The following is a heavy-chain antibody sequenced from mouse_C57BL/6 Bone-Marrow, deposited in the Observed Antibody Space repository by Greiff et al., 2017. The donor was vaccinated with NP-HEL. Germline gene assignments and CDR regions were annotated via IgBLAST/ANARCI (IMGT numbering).Heavy chain of an antibody. J-gene: IGHJ2*01. CDR3: ARSLIYYDY. V-gene: IGHV7-3*01. CDR1: GFTFTDYY. Sequence: EVQLVESGGGLVQPGGSLSLSCAASGFTFTDYYMSWVRQPPGKALEWLGFIRNKANGYTTEYSASVKGRFTISRDNSQSILYLQMNALRAEDSATYYCARSLIYYDYWGQGTTLTVSS. CDR2: IRNKANGYTT.